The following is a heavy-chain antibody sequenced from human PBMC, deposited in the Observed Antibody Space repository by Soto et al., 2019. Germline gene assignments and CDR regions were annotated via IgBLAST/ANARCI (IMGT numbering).Heavy chain of an antibody. Sequence: EVQLVESGGGLVQPGGSLRLSCAASGFTFSNSWMSWVRQAPGKGLEWVANIKEDGSEKDYVDPVKGRFTITRDNSKNSLYLQMNNLRDEDTDVYVCTRKRFGMDVWGQGTTVTVSS. CDR3: TRKRFGMDV. CDR1: GFTFSNSW. CDR2: IKEDGSEK. V-gene: IGHV3-7*03. J-gene: IGHJ6*02.